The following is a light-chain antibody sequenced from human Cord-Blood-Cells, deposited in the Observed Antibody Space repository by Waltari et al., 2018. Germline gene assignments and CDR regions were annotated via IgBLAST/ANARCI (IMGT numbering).Light chain of an antibody. CDR2: YVS. J-gene: IGLJ3*02. CDR3: SSYTSSSTWV. Sequence: QSALTQPASVSGSPGQSITISCTGTSSDVGGYNSVSWYQQHPGQAPKLMIYYVSNRPSGVSNRFSGSKSGNTASLTISGLQAEDEADYYCSSYTSSSTWVFGGGTKLTVL. CDR1: SSDVGGYNS. V-gene: IGLV2-14*03.